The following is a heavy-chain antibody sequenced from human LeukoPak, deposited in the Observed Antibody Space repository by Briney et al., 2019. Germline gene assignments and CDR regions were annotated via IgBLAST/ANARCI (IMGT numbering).Heavy chain of an antibody. CDR2: IDSSSRYI. J-gene: IGHJ4*02. Sequence: GGSLRLSCAASGFTFSSYNMDWVRQAPGKGLEWVSFIDSSSRYIYQADSVKGRLTISRDNAKSSVFLQMNSLRAEDTAVYYCARVGGHCTSTSCPPPDYWGQGTLVTVSS. CDR3: ARVGGHCTSTSCPPPDY. V-gene: IGHV3-21*01. D-gene: IGHD2-2*01. CDR1: GFTFSSYN.